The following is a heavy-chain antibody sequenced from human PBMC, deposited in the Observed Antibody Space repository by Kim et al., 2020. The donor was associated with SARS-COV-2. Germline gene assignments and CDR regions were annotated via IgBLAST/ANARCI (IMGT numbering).Heavy chain of an antibody. D-gene: IGHD3-10*01. V-gene: IGHV3-23*01. Sequence: ADPGKGQFTTSRDSSRDTLYLQMNSMRVEDTAIYYCAKDSVPDGAWDFDYWGRGTLVTVSS. CDR3: AKDSVPDGAWDFDY. J-gene: IGHJ4*02.